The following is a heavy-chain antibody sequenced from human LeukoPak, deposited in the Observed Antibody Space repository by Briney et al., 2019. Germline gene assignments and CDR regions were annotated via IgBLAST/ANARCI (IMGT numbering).Heavy chain of an antibody. D-gene: IGHD2-15*01. CDR2: INPNSGGT. J-gene: IGHJ5*02. CDR3: ARASYDIVVVVAARTINNWFDP. CDR1: GYTITGYY. V-gene: IGHV1-2*02. Sequence: ASVKVSCKASGYTITGYYMHWVRQAPGQGLEWMGWINPNSGGTNYAQKFQGRVTMTRDTSISTAYMELSRLRSDDAAVYYCARASYDIVVVVAARTINNWFDPWGQGTLVTVSS.